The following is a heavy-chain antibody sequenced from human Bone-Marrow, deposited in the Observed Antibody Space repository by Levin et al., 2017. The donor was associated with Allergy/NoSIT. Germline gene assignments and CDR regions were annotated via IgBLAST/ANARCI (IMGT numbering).Heavy chain of an antibody. CDR2: ISSSGSTI. CDR3: ARDGTESRNSSGPSFDY. J-gene: IGHJ4*02. Sequence: GGSLRLSCAASGFTFSSYEMNWVRQAPGKGLEWVSYISSSGSTIYYADSVKGRFTISRDNAKNSLYLQMNSLRAEDTAVYYCARDGTESRNSSGPSFDYWGQGTLVTVSS. D-gene: IGHD6-19*01. CDR1: GFTFSSYE. V-gene: IGHV3-48*03.